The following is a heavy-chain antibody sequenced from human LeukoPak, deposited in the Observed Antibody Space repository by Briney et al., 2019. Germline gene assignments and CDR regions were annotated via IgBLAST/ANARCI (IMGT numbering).Heavy chain of an antibody. CDR3: ARSSGWYEYDAFDI. Sequence: GASVKVSCKASGYTFTSYGISWVRQAPGQGLEWMGWTSAYNGNTNYAQKLQGRVTMTRDMSTSTVYMELSSLRSEDTAVYYCARSSGWYEYDAFDIWGQGTIVTVSS. CDR2: TSAYNGNT. D-gene: IGHD6-19*01. CDR1: GYTFTSYG. J-gene: IGHJ3*02. V-gene: IGHV1-18*01.